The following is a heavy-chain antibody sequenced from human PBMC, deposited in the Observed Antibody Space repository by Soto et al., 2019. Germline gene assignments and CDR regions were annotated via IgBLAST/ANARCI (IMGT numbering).Heavy chain of an antibody. CDR2: INPNSGGT. Sequence: ASVKVSCKASGYTFTVYYMHWVRQAPGQGLEGMGWINPNSGGTNYAQKFQGRVIMTRDTSITTAYMELSRLRSDDTAVYYCARVGPGGLVSSFDPWGQGTWGTAS. V-gene: IGHV1-2*02. CDR1: GYTFTVYY. J-gene: IGHJ5*02. CDR3: ARVGPGGLVSSFDP. D-gene: IGHD3-10*01.